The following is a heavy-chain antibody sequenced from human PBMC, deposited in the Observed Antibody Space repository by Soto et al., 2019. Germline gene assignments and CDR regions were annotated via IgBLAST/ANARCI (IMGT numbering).Heavy chain of an antibody. CDR2: IYYSGST. CDR3: ARDGRDGYNLGAFDI. V-gene: IGHV4-31*11. Sequence: SETLSLTCAVYGGSFSGYYWSWIRQHPGKGLEWIGYIYYSGSTYYNPSLKSRVTISVDTSKNQFSLKLSSVTAADTAVYYCARDGRDGYNLGAFDIWGQGTMVTVSS. D-gene: IGHD5-12*01. CDR1: GGSFSGYY. J-gene: IGHJ3*02.